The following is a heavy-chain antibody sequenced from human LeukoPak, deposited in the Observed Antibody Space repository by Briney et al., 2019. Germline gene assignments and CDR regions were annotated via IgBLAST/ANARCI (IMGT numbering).Heavy chain of an antibody. CDR3: ARERRDGYKVYFDY. J-gene: IGHJ4*02. V-gene: IGHV4-59*01. CDR1: GGSFSGYY. Sequence: SETLSLTCAVYGGSFSGYYWSWIRQPPGKGLEWIGYVYYSGSTNYNPSLKSRVTISVDTSKNQFSLRLSSVTAADTAVYYCARERRDGYKVYFDYWGLGTLVTVSS. CDR2: VYYSGST. D-gene: IGHD5-24*01.